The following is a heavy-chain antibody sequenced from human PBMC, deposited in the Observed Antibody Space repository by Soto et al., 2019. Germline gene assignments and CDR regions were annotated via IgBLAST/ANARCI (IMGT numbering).Heavy chain of an antibody. CDR2: IKQDGSEK. V-gene: IGHV3-7*05. J-gene: IGHJ4*02. Sequence: GGSLRLSCVASGFPFSSYWMSWVRQAPGKGLEWVANIKQDGSEKYYVDSVKGRFTISRDNAKNSLYLQLDSLTADDTAVYFCARLTLPRPGMLNYWGQGTLVTVSS. CDR1: GFPFSSYW. D-gene: IGHD2-8*01. CDR3: ARLTLPRPGMLNY.